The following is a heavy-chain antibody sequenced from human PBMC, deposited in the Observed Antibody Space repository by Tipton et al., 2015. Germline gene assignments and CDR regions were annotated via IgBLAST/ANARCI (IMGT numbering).Heavy chain of an antibody. CDR2: IHYSGST. D-gene: IGHD3-10*01. V-gene: IGHV4-31*03. Sequence: LRLSCTVSGGSISSGGYYWSWIRQHPGKGLEWMGNIHYSGSTYYNPSLKSRVIILVDTSQNQFSLKLSSVTAADTAVYYCARGSGSGLVDYWGQGTLVTVSS. CDR3: ARGSGSGLVDY. J-gene: IGHJ4*02. CDR1: GGSISSGGYY.